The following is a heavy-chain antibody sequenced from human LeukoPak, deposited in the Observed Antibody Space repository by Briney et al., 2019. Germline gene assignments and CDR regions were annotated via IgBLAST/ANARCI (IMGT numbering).Heavy chain of an antibody. CDR2: ISSSSSYI. V-gene: IGHV3-21*01. CDR3: AREGGTPGYFDY. D-gene: IGHD1-1*01. CDR1: GFTFSSYS. J-gene: IGHJ4*02. Sequence: GGSLRLSCAASGFTFSSYSMNWVRQAPGKGLEWVSSISSSSSYIYYADSVKGRLTISRDNAKNSLYLQMNSLRAEDTAVYYCAREGGTPGYFDYWGQGTLVTVSS.